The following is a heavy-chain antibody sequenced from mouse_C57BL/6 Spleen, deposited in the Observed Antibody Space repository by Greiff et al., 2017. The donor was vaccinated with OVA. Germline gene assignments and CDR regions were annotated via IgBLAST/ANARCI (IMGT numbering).Heavy chain of an antibody. V-gene: IGHV1-61*01. J-gene: IGHJ2*01. CDR3: ARSQLPFDY. Sequence: QVQLQQPGAELVRPGSSVKLSCKASGYTFTSYWMDWVKQRPGQGLEWIGNIYPSDSETHYNQKFKDKATLTVDKSSSTAYMQLSSLTSEDSAVYYCARSQLPFDYWGQGTTLTVSS. CDR2: IYPSDSET. D-gene: IGHD3-1*01. CDR1: GYTFTSYW.